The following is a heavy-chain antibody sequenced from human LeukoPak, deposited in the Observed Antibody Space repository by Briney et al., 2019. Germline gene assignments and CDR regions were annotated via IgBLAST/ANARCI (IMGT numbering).Heavy chain of an antibody. CDR2: ISGSGGTT. CDR1: GLSVSDQY. CDR3: AKDVQLWPTYFDY. J-gene: IGHJ4*02. Sequence: PGGSLRLSCAASGLSVSDQYMYWIRQAPGKGLEWVSVISGSGGTTYYADSVKGRFTISGDKSKNTLYLQVNSLRAEDTAVYYCAKDVQLWPTYFDYWGQGTLVTVSS. V-gene: IGHV3-23*01. D-gene: IGHD5-18*01.